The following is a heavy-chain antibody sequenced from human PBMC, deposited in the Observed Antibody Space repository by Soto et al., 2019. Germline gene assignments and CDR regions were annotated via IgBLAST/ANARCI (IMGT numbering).Heavy chain of an antibody. Sequence: SETLSLTCAVYGGSFSGYYWSWIRQPPGKGLEWIGEIIHTGSTNYNPSLKSRVTISIDTSKNQFSLKLTSVTAADTAVFSCARGYPEGAPTARLDYWGHGTLVTVSS. V-gene: IGHV4-34*01. D-gene: IGHD1-26*01. J-gene: IGHJ4*01. CDR2: IIHTGST. CDR1: GGSFSGYY. CDR3: ARGYPEGAPTARLDY.